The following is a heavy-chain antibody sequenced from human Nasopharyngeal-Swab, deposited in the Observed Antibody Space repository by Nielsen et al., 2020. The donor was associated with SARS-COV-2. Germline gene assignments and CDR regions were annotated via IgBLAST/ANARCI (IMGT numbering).Heavy chain of an antibody. Sequence: SETLSLTCTVSGGSISSGGYCWSWIRQHPGKGLEWIGYIYYSGSTYYNPSLKSRVTISVDTSKNHFSLKLSSLTAADTAVYYCASSVRSGWNYYYGMDVWGQGTTVTVSS. CDR2: IYYSGST. J-gene: IGHJ6*02. D-gene: IGHD6-19*01. CDR1: GGSISSGGYC. V-gene: IGHV4-31*03. CDR3: ASSVRSGWNYYYGMDV.